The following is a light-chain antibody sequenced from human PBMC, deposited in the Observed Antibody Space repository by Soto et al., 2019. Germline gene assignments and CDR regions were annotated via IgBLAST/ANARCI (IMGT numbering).Light chain of an antibody. V-gene: IGKV1-9*01. Sequence: IQLTQSPSSLSASVGDRVTITCRASQGISSYLAWYQQKPGKAPKLLIYAASTLQSGVPSRFSGSGSGTDFTLTISSLQPEDFATYYCQQYNNWLPITFGQGTRLEIK. CDR2: AAS. J-gene: IGKJ5*01. CDR3: QQYNNWLPIT. CDR1: QGISSY.